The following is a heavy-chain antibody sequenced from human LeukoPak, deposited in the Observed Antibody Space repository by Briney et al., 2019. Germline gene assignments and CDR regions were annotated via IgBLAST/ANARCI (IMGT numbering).Heavy chain of an antibody. J-gene: IGHJ6*03. D-gene: IGHD2-2*01. Sequence: SETLSLTCTVSGGSISSYYWSWIRQPPGKGLEWIGYIYYSGSTNYNPSLKSRVTISVDTSKNQFSLKLSSVTAADTAVYYCARGRGCGSTSCYAGPPYYYYYMDVWGKGTTVTVSS. CDR3: ARGRGCGSTSCYAGPPYYYYYMDV. CDR1: GGSISSYY. CDR2: IYYSGST. V-gene: IGHV4-59*01.